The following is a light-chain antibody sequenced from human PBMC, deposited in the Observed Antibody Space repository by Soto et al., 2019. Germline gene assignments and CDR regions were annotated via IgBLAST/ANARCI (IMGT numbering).Light chain of an antibody. Sequence: QSVLTQPPSVSAAPGQRVTISCSGSRSNIENNPVSWYQQLPGTVPRLLIHDNDKRPSGIPDRFSGSKSGTSATLGITGLQTGDEADYYCGTWDSSLSAGVFGGGTKVTVL. CDR3: GTWDSSLSAGV. V-gene: IGLV1-51*01. CDR1: RSNIENNP. J-gene: IGLJ2*01. CDR2: DND.